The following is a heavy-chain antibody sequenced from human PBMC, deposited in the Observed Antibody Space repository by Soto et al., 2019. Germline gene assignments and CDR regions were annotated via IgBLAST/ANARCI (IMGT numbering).Heavy chain of an antibody. Sequence: SETLSLTCTVSGDISSDSYSWSWIRQPPGKGLEWIGYIYYSGSTYYNPSLQSRVTISIDRSKNQFSLKLSSLTAADTAEYFCARVRFFEWLSFKAPNYFDYWGQGTLVTVSS. CDR2: IYYSGST. D-gene: IGHD3-3*01. CDR3: ARVRFFEWLSFKAPNYFDY. V-gene: IGHV4-30-2*01. J-gene: IGHJ4*02. CDR1: GDISSDSYS.